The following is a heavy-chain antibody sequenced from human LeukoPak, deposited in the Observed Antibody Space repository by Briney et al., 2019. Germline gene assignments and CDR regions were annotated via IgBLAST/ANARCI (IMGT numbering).Heavy chain of an antibody. CDR1: GFSFSGHW. CDR3: ARDRIAARMYYFDY. V-gene: IGHV3-74*01. J-gene: IGHJ4*02. CDR2: ISPTGSTT. Sequence: GGSLRLSCTASGFSFSGHWMHWARQLPGKGLVWVSRISPTGSTTSYADSVKGRFTVSRDNAKNTLYLQVDNLRAEDTAVYYCARDRIAARMYYFDYWGQGTLVTVSS. D-gene: IGHD6-6*01.